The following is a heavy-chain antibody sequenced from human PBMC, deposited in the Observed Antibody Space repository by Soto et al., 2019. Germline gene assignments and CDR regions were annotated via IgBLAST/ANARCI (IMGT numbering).Heavy chain of an antibody. D-gene: IGHD2-21*02. J-gene: IGHJ4*02. Sequence: GGSLRLSCAASGFTFSSYAMSWVRQAPGKGLEWVSAISGSGGSTYYADSVKGRFTISRDNSKNTLYLQMNSLRAEDTAVYYCAKDNSRGVTPRTQPFDYWGQGTLVTVSS. V-gene: IGHV3-23*01. CDR1: GFTFSSYA. CDR3: AKDNSRGVTPRTQPFDY. CDR2: ISGSGGST.